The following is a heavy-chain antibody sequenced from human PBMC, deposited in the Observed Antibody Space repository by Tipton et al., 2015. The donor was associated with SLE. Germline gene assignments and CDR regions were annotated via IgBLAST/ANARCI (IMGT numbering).Heavy chain of an antibody. CDR2: INHSGSA. Sequence: TLSLTCNVSGGAFSGFYWSWIRQTPGKGLEWLAEINHSGSANYNPSLKSRVTISVDTSKNQFSLKLSSVTAADTAVYYCATYGLYGDYYFDYWGQGTLVTVSS. J-gene: IGHJ4*02. D-gene: IGHD4-17*01. CDR1: GGAFSGFY. V-gene: IGHV4-34*01. CDR3: ATYGLYGDYYFDY.